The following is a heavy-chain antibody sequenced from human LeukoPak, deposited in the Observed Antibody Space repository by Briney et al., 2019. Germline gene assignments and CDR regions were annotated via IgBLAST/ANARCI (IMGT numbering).Heavy chain of an antibody. CDR1: GFTFSSYW. CDR3: ARDHQQTYYGSGSYGMDV. D-gene: IGHD3-10*01. CDR2: IKKDGSEK. J-gene: IGHJ6*02. V-gene: IGHV3-7*04. Sequence: GGSLRLSCAASGFTFSSYWMSWVRQAPGKGLEWVANIKKDGSEKYYVDSVKGRFTISRDNAKNSLYLQMNSLRAEDTAVYYCARDHQQTYYGSGSYGMDVWGQGTTVTVSS.